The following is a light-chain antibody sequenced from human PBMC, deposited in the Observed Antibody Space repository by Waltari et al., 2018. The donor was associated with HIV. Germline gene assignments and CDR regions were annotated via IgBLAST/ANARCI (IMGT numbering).Light chain of an antibody. CDR2: EVS. V-gene: IGLV2-14*01. Sequence: QSALTQPASVSGSPGQSITISCTGTSSDVGGYNYVSWYQQHPGKAPKLMVYEVSNRPSWVSNRFCGSKSGNTASLTISGLQAEDEADYYCSSYTSSSTLWVFGGGTKLTVL. J-gene: IGLJ3*02. CDR1: SSDVGGYNY. CDR3: SSYTSSSTLWV.